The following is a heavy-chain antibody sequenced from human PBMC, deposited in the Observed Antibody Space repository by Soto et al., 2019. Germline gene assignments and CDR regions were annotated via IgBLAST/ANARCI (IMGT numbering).Heavy chain of an antibody. Sequence: ASVKVSCKASGYTFTGYYIHWVRQAPGQGLEWMGWINPNSGGTNYAQKFQGWVTMTRDTSISTAYMELSRLRSDDTAVYYCARAYYMWGSYRSFGYFNYWGQGTLVSVCS. V-gene: IGHV1-2*04. CDR1: GYTFTGYY. CDR3: ARAYYMWGSYRSFGYFNY. CDR2: INPNSGGT. D-gene: IGHD3-16*02. J-gene: IGHJ4*02.